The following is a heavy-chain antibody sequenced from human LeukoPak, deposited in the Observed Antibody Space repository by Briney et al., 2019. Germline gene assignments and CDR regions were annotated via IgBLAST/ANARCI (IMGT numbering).Heavy chain of an antibody. CDR3: ASLVGGYYPPVEGFDI. J-gene: IGHJ3*02. D-gene: IGHD3-3*01. CDR2: INSDGSRT. Sequence: TGGSLRLSCAASGFTFSSCWMHWVRQAPGKGLVWVSRINSDGSRTDHADSVKGRFSISRDNAKKTVYLQMNSLRAEDTAVYFCASLVGGYYPPVEGFDIWGQGTMVTVSS. V-gene: IGHV3-74*01. CDR1: GFTFSSCW.